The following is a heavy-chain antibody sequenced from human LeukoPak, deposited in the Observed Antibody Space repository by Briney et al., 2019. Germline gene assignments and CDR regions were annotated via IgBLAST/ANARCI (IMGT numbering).Heavy chain of an antibody. V-gene: IGHV4-39*01. J-gene: IGHJ5*02. CDR2: IYYSGNT. Sequence: SETLSLTCTVSGGSISSSSYYWGWIRQPPGKGLEWIGSIYYSGNTYYNPSLKSGVTISADTSKNQFSLRLSSVTAADTAVYYCARTPDAPNKWFDPWGRGTLVTVSS. CDR3: ARTPDAPNKWFDP. CDR1: GGSISSSSYY.